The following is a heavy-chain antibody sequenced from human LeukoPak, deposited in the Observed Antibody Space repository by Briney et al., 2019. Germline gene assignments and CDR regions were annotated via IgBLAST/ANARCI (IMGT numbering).Heavy chain of an antibody. V-gene: IGHV3-48*01. CDR1: GFTFSSYS. CDR2: IGTSSSTI. Sequence: GGSLRLPCAASGFTFSSYSMNWVRQAPGKGLEWVSYIGTSSSTIYYADSVKGRFTISRDNAKNTLYLQMNSLRAEDTAVYYCARSRDCSSTSCYSGGFDYWGQGTLVTVSS. J-gene: IGHJ4*02. CDR3: ARSRDCSSTSCYSGGFDY. D-gene: IGHD2-2*01.